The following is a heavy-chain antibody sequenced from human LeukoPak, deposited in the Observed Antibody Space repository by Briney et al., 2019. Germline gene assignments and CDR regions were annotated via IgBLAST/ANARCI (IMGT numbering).Heavy chain of an antibody. V-gene: IGHV3-48*02. CDR2: ISITGETI. CDR1: GFSFSPYS. CDR3: ARSAPGFDY. J-gene: IGHJ4*02. Sequence: GGPLRLSCAASGFSFSPYSMNWVRQAPGKEPEWISYISITGETIYYADSVTGRFTISRDNVQRSIYLEMSSLRDDDTAVYYCARSAPGFDYWGRGTLVNVSS.